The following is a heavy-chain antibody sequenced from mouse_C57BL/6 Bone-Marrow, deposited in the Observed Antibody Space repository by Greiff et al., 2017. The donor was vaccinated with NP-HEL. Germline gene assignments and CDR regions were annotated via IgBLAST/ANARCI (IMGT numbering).Heavy chain of an antibody. J-gene: IGHJ2*01. CDR3: ARDDLATEGYYFDY. CDR2: IYPRSGNT. CDR1: GYTFTSYG. V-gene: IGHV1-81*01. Sequence: QVHVKQSGAELARPGASVKLSCKASGYTFTSYGISWVKQRTGQGLEWIGEIYPRSGNTYYNEKFKGKATLTADKSSSTAYMELRSLTSEDSAVYFCARDDLATEGYYFDYWGQGTTLTVSS. D-gene: IGHD1-1*01.